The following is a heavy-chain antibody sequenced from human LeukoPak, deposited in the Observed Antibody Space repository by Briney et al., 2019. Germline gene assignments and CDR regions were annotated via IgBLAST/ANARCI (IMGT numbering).Heavy chain of an antibody. Sequence: SXXLSLTCAVSGYSISSGYYWGWIRRPPGKGLEWIGSIYHSGSTYYNPSLKRRVTIQGDTRKNKFSLKLSSVTAADTAVYYCARHGLRMPGYSSGWPFDYWGQGTLVTVSS. CDR2: IYHSGST. CDR1: GYSISSGYY. CDR3: ARHGLRMPGYSSGWPFDY. V-gene: IGHV4-38-2*01. D-gene: IGHD6-19*01. J-gene: IGHJ4*02.